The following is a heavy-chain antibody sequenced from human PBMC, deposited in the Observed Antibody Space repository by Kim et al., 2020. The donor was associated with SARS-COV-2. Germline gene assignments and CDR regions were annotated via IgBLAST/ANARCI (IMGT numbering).Heavy chain of an antibody. CDR1: GFTFTSSA. CDR2: IVVGSGNT. D-gene: IGHD5-18*01. Sequence: SVKVSCKASGFTFTSSAVQWVRQARGQRLEWIGWIVVGSGNTNYAQKFQERVTITRDMSTSTAYMELSSLRSEDTAVYYCAAKQLWTKKEYYFDYWGQGTLVTVSS. J-gene: IGHJ4*02. CDR3: AAKQLWTKKEYYFDY. V-gene: IGHV1-58*01.